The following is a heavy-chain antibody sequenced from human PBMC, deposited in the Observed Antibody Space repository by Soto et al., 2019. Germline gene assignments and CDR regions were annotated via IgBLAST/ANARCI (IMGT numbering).Heavy chain of an antibody. D-gene: IGHD5-12*01. CDR3: TRGMYTAYETAPLFFDF. J-gene: IGHJ4*02. Sequence: SCTTSGFTFGAYALSWFRQAPGKGLERVGFSRSKGYGGTTEFAASVRGRFTISRDDSNSIAYLQMNSLKTEDTAVYYCTRGMYTAYETAPLFFDFWGQGTLVTVSS. CDR2: SRSKGYGGTT. V-gene: IGHV3-49*03. CDR1: GFTFGAYA.